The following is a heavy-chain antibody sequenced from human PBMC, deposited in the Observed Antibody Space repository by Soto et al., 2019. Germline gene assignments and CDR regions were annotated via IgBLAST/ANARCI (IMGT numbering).Heavy chain of an antibody. CDR3: ARGTHSPYYDFWSGYYSLGPMDV. V-gene: IGHV4-34*01. D-gene: IGHD3-3*01. J-gene: IGHJ6*02. CDR1: GGSVSGYY. Sequence: NPSETLSLTCAVDGGSVSGYYWTWIRQPPGKGLEWIGEINHSGNTNYNPSLESRVTISVDTSKNQFSLKLSSVTAADTAVYYCARGTHSPYYDFWSGYYSLGPMDVWGQGTTVTVSS. CDR2: INHSGNT.